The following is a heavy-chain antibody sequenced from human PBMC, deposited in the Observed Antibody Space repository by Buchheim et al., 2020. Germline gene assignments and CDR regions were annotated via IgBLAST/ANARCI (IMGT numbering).Heavy chain of an antibody. CDR1: GYTFTGYY. J-gene: IGHJ6*02. CDR2: INPNSGGT. D-gene: IGHD4-17*01. V-gene: IGHV1-2*04. CDR3: ARSWNPDYGDYYYGMDV. Sequence: QVQLVQSGAEVKKPGASVKVSCKASGYTFTGYYMHWVRQAPGQGLEWMGWINPNSGGTNYAQKFKGWVTMTRDTSISTAYMELSRLRSDDTAVYYCARSWNPDYGDYYYGMDVWGQGTT.